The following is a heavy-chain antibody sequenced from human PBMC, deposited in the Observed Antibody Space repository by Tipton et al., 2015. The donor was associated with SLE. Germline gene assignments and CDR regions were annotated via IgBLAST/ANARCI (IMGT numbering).Heavy chain of an antibody. V-gene: IGHV4-59*01. Sequence: TLSLTCTVSGGSISSYYWSWIRQPPGKELEWIGDIYYTGSTYYNPSLKSRVTISVDTSKNQFSLKLSSVTAADTAVYYCARGGLGYSYYYYMDVWGKGTTVTVSS. CDR1: GGSISSYY. J-gene: IGHJ6*03. CDR2: IYYTGST. CDR3: ARGGLGYSYYYYMDV. D-gene: IGHD5-18*01.